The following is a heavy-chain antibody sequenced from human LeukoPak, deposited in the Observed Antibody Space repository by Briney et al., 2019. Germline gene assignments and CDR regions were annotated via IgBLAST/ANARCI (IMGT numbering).Heavy chain of an antibody. V-gene: IGHV4-34*01. Sequence: KSSETLSLTCAVYGGSFSGYYWSWIRQPPGKGLEWIGEINHSGSTNYNPSLKSRVTISVDTSKNQFSLKLSSVTAADTAVYYCARRPYGSGNFDYWGQGTLVTVSS. J-gene: IGHJ4*02. CDR2: INHSGST. CDR1: GGSFSGYY. D-gene: IGHD3-10*01. CDR3: ARRPYGSGNFDY.